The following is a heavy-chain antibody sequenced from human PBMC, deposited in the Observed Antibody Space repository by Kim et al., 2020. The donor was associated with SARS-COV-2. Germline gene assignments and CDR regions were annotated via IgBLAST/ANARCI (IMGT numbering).Heavy chain of an antibody. J-gene: IGHJ4*02. Sequence: ASVKVSCKVSGYTLTELSMHWVRQAPGKGLEWMGGFDPEDGETIYAQKFQGRVTMTEDTSTDTAYMELSSLRSEDTAVYYCATDLRSDYGDYYFDYWGQGTLVTVSS. V-gene: IGHV1-24*01. CDR1: GYTLTELS. CDR3: ATDLRSDYGDYYFDY. D-gene: IGHD4-17*01. CDR2: FDPEDGET.